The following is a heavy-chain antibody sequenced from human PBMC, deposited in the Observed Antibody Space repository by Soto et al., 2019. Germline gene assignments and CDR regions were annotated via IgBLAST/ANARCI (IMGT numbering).Heavy chain of an antibody. CDR3: AKDPNGDYVGGFDF. V-gene: IGHV3-23*01. J-gene: IGHJ3*01. CDR2: MSATDGRP. Sequence: EVQLLESGGGLVQPGGSLRLSSAASGFSFNDYAMTWVRQAPGKGLEWVSSMSATDGRPYYADSVKGRFTISRDTSKNTLYLQMNSVRVEDTAVYYCAKDPNGDYVGGFDFWGQGTMVTV. CDR1: GFSFNDYA. D-gene: IGHD4-17*01.